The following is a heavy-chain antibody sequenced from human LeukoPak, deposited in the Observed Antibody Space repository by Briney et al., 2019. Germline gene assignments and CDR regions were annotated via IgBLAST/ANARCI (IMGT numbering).Heavy chain of an antibody. D-gene: IGHD1-1*01. J-gene: IGHJ4*02. CDR2: ISGSNSYI. CDR3: ARALTTLTYEGY. Sequence: GGSLRLSCAASGFTFSSYTMHWIRQAPGKGLEWVSSISGSNSYIFYADSVKGRFTVSRDNAKDSLYLQMNSPRAEDTAVYYCARALTTLTYEGYWGQGTLVTVSS. V-gene: IGHV3-21*01. CDR1: GFTFSSYT.